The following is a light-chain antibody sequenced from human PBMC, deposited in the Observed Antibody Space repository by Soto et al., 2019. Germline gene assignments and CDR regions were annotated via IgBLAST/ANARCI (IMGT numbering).Light chain of an antibody. CDR3: QQLNSYPIT. J-gene: IGKJ5*01. CDR1: QGISSS. CDR2: AAS. Sequence: DIQLTQSPSFLSASVGDRVTISCRASQGISSSLAWYQQEPGKAPKLLIYAASTLQSGVSSRFSGSGSGTQFTLTISSPQPEDFATYYCQQLNSYPITFGQGTRLEIK. V-gene: IGKV1-9*01.